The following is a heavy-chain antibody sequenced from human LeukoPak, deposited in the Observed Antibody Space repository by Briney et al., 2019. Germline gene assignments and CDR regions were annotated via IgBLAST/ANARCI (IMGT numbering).Heavy chain of an antibody. CDR3: AKATLPGQQLVPFDY. D-gene: IGHD6-13*01. V-gene: IGHV3-23*01. CDR1: GFTFSSYA. Sequence: GGSLRLSCAASGFTFSSYAMSWVRQAPGKGLEWVSAISGSGGSTYYADSVKGRFTISRDNSKNTLYLQMNSLRAEDTAVYYCAKATLPGQQLVPFDYWGQGTLVTVFS. CDR2: ISGSGGST. J-gene: IGHJ4*02.